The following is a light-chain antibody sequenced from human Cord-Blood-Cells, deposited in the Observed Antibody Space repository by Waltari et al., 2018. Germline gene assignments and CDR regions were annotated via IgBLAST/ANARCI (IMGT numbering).Light chain of an antibody. V-gene: IGKV3-20*01. J-gene: IGKJ5*01. CDR3: QQYGSSPPIT. CDR2: GAS. Sequence: IVLTQSPGTLSLSPGGRATLSCRASQSVSRSYLAWYQPKPGQAPRLLIYGASSRATGIPDRFSGSGSGTDFTLTISRLEPEDFAVYYCQQYGSSPPITFGQGTRLEIK. CDR1: QSVSRSY.